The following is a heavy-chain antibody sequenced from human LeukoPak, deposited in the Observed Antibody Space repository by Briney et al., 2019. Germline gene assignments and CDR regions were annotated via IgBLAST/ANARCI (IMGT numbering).Heavy chain of an antibody. V-gene: IGHV4-39*02. Sequence: KPSETLSLTCTVSGGSISTSSHYWGWIRQPPGKGLEWLGSLYYSGSTYYNPSLKSRVTISVDTSKNQFSLKVTSVTAADTAVYYCAREPGFDSSGYLNWFDPWGQGTLVTVSS. J-gene: IGHJ5*02. CDR3: AREPGFDSSGYLNWFDP. CDR1: GGSISTSSHY. CDR2: LYYSGST. D-gene: IGHD3-22*01.